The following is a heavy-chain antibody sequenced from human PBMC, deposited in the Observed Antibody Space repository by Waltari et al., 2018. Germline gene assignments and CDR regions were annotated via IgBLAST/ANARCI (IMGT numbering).Heavy chain of an antibody. CDR2: IYYSGST. J-gene: IGHJ4*02. D-gene: IGHD1-26*01. CDR3: ARSIVGATTGFDY. Sequence: QLQLQESGPGLVKPSETLSLTCTVSGGSISSSSYYWGWIRQPPGKGLEWIGSIYYSGSTYYNPSLKSRVTISVDTSKNQFSLKLSSVTAADTAVYYCARSIVGATTGFDYRGQGTLVTVSS. CDR1: GGSISSSSYY. V-gene: IGHV4-39*01.